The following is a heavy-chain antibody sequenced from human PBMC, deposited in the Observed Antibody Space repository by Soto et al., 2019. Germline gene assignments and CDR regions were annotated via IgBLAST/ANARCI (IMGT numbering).Heavy chain of an antibody. J-gene: IGHJ4*02. Sequence: QPGGSLRLSCAASGFTFSTCSMNWVRQAPGKGLEWVSYISSGSSTIYYADSVKGRFTISRDNAKNSLYLQMNSLRDEDTAVYYCARGLSDPFDYWGQGTMVTVSS. D-gene: IGHD3-3*02. V-gene: IGHV3-48*02. CDR2: ISSGSSTI. CDR1: GFTFSTCS. CDR3: ARGLSDPFDY.